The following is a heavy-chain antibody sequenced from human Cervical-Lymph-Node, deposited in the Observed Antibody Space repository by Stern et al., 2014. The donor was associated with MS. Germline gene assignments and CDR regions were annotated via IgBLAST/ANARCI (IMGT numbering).Heavy chain of an antibody. CDR2: ISGSGSGT. D-gene: IGHD3-22*01. CDR1: GFTFNSYA. CDR3: AKLVQSDSYYDSSGYCRKNYFDY. Sequence: EVQLLESGGGLVQPGGSLRLSCAASGFTFNSYAMNWVRQAPGKGLEWVSAISGSGSGTYNAASVKGRFTISRDNTTTTLYLQMISLRAEDTAVYYCAKLVQSDSYYDSSGYCRKNYFDYWGQGTLVTVSS. V-gene: IGHV3-23*01. J-gene: IGHJ4*02.